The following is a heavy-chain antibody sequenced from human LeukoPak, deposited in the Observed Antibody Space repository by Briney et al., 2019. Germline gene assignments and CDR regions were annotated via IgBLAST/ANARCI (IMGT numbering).Heavy chain of an antibody. Sequence: GASVKVSCKASGYTFTGYYMHWVRQAPGQGLEWMGWINPNSGGTNYAQKFQGRVTMTRDTSISTAYMELSRLRSDDTAVYYCARLEPPPPRNYDYVWGSHYGMDVWGQGTTVTVSS. CDR2: INPNSGGT. D-gene: IGHD3-16*01. J-gene: IGHJ6*02. CDR3: ARLEPPPPRNYDYVWGSHYGMDV. V-gene: IGHV1-2*02. CDR1: GYTFTGYY.